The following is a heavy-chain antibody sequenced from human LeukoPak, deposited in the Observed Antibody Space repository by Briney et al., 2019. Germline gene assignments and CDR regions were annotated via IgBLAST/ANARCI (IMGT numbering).Heavy chain of an antibody. CDR1: GGSFSGYY. J-gene: IGHJ5*02. CDR3: ARRARYIAVAA. Sequence: SETPSLTCAVYGGSFSGYYWSWIRQPPGKGLEWIGEINHSGSTNYNPSLKSRVTISVDTSKNQFSLKLSSVTAADTAVYYCARRARYIAVAAWGQGTLVTVSS. CDR2: INHSGST. V-gene: IGHV4-34*01. D-gene: IGHD6-19*01.